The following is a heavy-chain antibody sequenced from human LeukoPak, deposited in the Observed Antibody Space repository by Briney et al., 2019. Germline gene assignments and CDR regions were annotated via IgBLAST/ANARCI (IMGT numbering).Heavy chain of an antibody. CDR3: ARRITIFGVVISHYFDY. Sequence: PGGSLRLSCAASGLTFKNYGMHWVRQAPGKGLEWVAFIWYDGTYKYYAESVQGRFTISRDNAKNSLYLQMNSLRAEDTAVYYCARRITIFGVVISHYFDYWGQGTLVTVSS. CDR1: GLTFKNYG. V-gene: IGHV3-33*03. D-gene: IGHD3-3*01. J-gene: IGHJ4*02. CDR2: IWYDGTYK.